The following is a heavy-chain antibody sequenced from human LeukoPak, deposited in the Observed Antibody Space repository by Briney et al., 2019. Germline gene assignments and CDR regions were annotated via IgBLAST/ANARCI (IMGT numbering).Heavy chain of an antibody. CDR2: INPSGGST. Sequence: ASVKVSCKASGYTFTSYYMHWVRQAPGQGLEWMGIINPSGGSTSYAQKFQGRVTMTGDTSTSTVYMELSSLRSEDTAVYYCARDRPLDYYYDSSGYTTFRHWGQGTLVTVSS. CDR3: ARDRPLDYYYDSSGYTTFRH. V-gene: IGHV1-46*01. CDR1: GYTFTSYY. D-gene: IGHD3-22*01. J-gene: IGHJ1*01.